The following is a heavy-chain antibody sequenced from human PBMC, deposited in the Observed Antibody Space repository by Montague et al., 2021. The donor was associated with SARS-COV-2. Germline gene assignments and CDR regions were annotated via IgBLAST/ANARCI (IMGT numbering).Heavy chain of an antibody. J-gene: IGHJ3*02. CDR1: GFTFINYD. V-gene: IGHV3-48*03. D-gene: IGHD3-16*02. Sequence: LRLSCAASGFTFINYDMNWVRQAPGKGPVWFSYISTSAYTTSYAGSVKGRFTISRDNGMNSLYLQMNSLRVEDTAVYYCTRDYRSIVGDGLDIWGQGTKVTVSS. CDR2: ISTSAYTT. CDR3: TRDYRSIVGDGLDI.